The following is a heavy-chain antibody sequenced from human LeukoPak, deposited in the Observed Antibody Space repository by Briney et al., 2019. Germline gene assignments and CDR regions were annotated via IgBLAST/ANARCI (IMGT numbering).Heavy chain of an antibody. CDR3: AIARGDPHTYYFDY. CDR2: IYYSGST. V-gene: IGHV4-31*03. CDR1: GGSISSGGYY. D-gene: IGHD2-21*02. J-gene: IGHJ4*02. Sequence: PSQTLSLTCTVSGGSISSGGYYWSWIRQHPGKGLEWIGYIYYSGSTYYNPSLKSRVTISVDTSKNQFSLKLSSVTVADTAVYYCAIARGDPHTYYFDYWGQGTLVTVSS.